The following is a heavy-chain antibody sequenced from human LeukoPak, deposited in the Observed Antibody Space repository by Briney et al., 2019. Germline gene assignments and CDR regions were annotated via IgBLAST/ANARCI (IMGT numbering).Heavy chain of an antibody. CDR1: GYTFTSYG. CDR2: ISAYNGNT. CDR3: ARGVSAAGMGDWFDP. Sequence: GASVKVSCKASGYTFTSYGISWVRQAPGQGLEWMGWISAYNGNTNYAQKLQGRVTMTTDTSTSTAYMELRSLRSDDTAVYYCARGVSAAGMGDWFDPWGQGTLVTVSS. V-gene: IGHV1-18*01. J-gene: IGHJ5*02. D-gene: IGHD6-13*01.